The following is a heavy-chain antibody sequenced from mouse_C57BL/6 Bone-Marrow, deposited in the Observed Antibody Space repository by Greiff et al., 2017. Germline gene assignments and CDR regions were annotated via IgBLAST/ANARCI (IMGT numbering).Heavy chain of an antibody. CDR3: ARRGYGSSYAY. Sequence: EVKLQESGPVLVKPGASVKMSCKASGYTFTDYYMNWVKQSHGKSLEWIGVINPYNGGTSYNQKFKGKATLTVDKSSSTAYMELNSLTSEDSAVYYCARRGYGSSYAYWGQGTTLTVSS. D-gene: IGHD1-1*01. CDR1: GYTFTDYY. J-gene: IGHJ2*01. CDR2: INPYNGGT. V-gene: IGHV1-19*01.